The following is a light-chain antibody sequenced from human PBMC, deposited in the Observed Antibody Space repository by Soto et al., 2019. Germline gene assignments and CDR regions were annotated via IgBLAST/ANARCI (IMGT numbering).Light chain of an antibody. CDR2: GAS. V-gene: IGKV3D-15*01. J-gene: IGKJ5*01. CDR3: QQSIHRQVT. Sequence: EIAVTKAPATLSVTPPAIATPSCIARHSVSSNLDWYQQKPGQPPRLLIYGASSRASGIPDRFSGSGSGTDFTLTISRVEPEDFGVYYCQQSIHRQVTFGQGTRLEIK. CDR1: HSVSSN.